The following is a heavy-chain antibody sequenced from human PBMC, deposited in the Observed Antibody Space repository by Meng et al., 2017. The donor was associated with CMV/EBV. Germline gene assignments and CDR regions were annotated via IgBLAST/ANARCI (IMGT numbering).Heavy chain of an antibody. CDR3: ARDHEHGGATNFDY. D-gene: IGHD1-26*01. Sequence: ASVTVSCKASGYTFTSYGISWVRQAPGQALEWMGWISAYNGNTNYAQKLQGRVTMTTDTSTSTAYMALRSLRSDDTAVYYCARDHEHGGATNFDYWGQGTLVTVSS. J-gene: IGHJ4*02. CDR1: GYTFTSYG. V-gene: IGHV1-18*01. CDR2: ISAYNGNT.